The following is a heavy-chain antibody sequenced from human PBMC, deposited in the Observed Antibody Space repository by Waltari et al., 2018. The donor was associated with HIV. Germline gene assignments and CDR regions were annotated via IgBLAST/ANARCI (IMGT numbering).Heavy chain of an antibody. CDR2: INRDGSRT. V-gene: IGHV3-74*01. J-gene: IGHJ4*02. CDR3: ASLYNYVWGSPPPFDY. D-gene: IGHD3-16*01. Sequence: EVQLVESGGGLVQPGGSLRLSCAASGFTFSSYWMHWVRQAPGKGLVWGSRINRDGSRTNDADSVKGRFTISRDNAKNTVYLQMNSLRAEDTALYYCASLYNYVWGSPPPFDYWGQGTLVTVSS. CDR1: GFTFSSYW.